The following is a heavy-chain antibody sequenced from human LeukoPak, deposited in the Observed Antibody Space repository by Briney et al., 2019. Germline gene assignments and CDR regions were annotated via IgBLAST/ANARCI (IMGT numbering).Heavy chain of an antibody. CDR1: GYTFTSYY. CDR2: INPSGGST. J-gene: IGHJ4*02. CDR3: ARVPSFQPLDY. D-gene: IGHD2-2*01. V-gene: IGHV1-46*01. Sequence: ASVKVSCKASGYTFTSYYMHWVRQAPGQGLEWMGIINPSGGSTSYAQKFQGRVTMTTDTSTSTAYMELRSPRSDDTAVYYCARVPSFQPLDYWGQGTLVTVSS.